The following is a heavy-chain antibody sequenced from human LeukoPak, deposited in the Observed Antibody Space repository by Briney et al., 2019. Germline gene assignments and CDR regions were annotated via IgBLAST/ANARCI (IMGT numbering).Heavy chain of an antibody. CDR2: IKQDGSEK. Sequence: GGSLRLSCAASGFTFSSYWMSWVRQAPGKGLEWVVNIKQDGSEKYYVDSVKGRFTISRDNAKNSLYLQMNSLRAEDTAVYYCASLSGSSAYDYWGQGTLVTVSS. CDR1: GFTFSSYW. D-gene: IGHD1-26*01. V-gene: IGHV3-7*01. CDR3: ASLSGSSAYDY. J-gene: IGHJ4*02.